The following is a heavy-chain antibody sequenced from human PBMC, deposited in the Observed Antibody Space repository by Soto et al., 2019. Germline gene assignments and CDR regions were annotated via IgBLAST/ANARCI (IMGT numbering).Heavy chain of an antibody. D-gene: IGHD3-22*01. CDR2: ISYDGSNK. CDR3: ANSDSSGYPTYYYYGMDV. J-gene: IGHJ6*02. CDR1: GFTFSSYG. Sequence: PGGSLRLSCAASGFTFSSYGMHWVRQAPGKGLEWVAVISYDGSNKYYAGSVKGRFTISRDNSKNTLYLQMNSLRAEDTAVYYCANSDSSGYPTYYYYGMDVWGQGTTVTVSS. V-gene: IGHV3-30*18.